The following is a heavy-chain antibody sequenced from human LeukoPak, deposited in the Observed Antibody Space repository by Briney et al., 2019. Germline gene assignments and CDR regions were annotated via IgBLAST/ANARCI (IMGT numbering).Heavy chain of an antibody. V-gene: IGHV1-46*03. Sequence: ASVTVSCKASGYTFTGYYMHWVRQAHGQGLEWMGIINPSGGSTSYAQKFQGRVTMTRDTSTSTVYMELSSLRSEDTAVYYCARVGHYDILTGSYDAFDIWGQGTMVTVSS. CDR3: ARVGHYDILTGSYDAFDI. J-gene: IGHJ3*02. CDR1: GYTFTGYY. CDR2: INPSGGST. D-gene: IGHD3-9*01.